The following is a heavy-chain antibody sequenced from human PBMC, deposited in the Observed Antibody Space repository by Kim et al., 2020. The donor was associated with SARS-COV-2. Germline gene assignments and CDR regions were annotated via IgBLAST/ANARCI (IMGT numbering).Heavy chain of an antibody. D-gene: IGHD3-10*01. CDR3: TRVPPDPGSYYDAFDI. J-gene: IGHJ3*02. CDR2: IRNKANNYVT. Sequence: GGSLRLSCAASGFSFSGSSMHWVRQASGKGLEWVGRIRNKANNYVTEYFASVRGRFTISRDDSMNTAYLQMNSLKIEDTAVYYCTRVPPDPGSYYDAFDIWGQGTVVSVSS. V-gene: IGHV3-73*01. CDR1: GFSFSGSS.